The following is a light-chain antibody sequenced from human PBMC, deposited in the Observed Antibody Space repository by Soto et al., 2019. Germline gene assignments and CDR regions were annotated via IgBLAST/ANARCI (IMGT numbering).Light chain of an antibody. Sequence: EVVLTQSPGTLSLSPGERATLSCWASQSVSRSYLAWYQQKPGQAPRLLIYIASSRATGIPDRFSGSGSGTGFPLTISRLEPEDFAMYYCQQYGSSPYTFGQGTKLEIK. V-gene: IGKV3-20*01. CDR2: IAS. CDR3: QQYGSSPYT. J-gene: IGKJ2*01. CDR1: QSVSRSY.